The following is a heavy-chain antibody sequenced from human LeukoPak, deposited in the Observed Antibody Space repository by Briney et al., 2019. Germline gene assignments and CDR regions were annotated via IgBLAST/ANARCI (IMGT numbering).Heavy chain of an antibody. J-gene: IGHJ4*02. CDR3: AKENDFAY. CDR1: GFTFSSYG. Sequence: GRSLRLSCAASGFTFSSYGMHWVRQAPGKGLERVAVISFDGTNKYYTDSVKGRFTISRDNSKSTLYLQMNSLRAEDTAVYYCAKENDFAYWGQGTLVTVSS. V-gene: IGHV3-30*18. CDR2: ISFDGTNK. D-gene: IGHD3-3*01.